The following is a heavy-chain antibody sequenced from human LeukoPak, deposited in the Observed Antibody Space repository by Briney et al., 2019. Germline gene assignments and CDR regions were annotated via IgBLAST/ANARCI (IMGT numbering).Heavy chain of an antibody. D-gene: IGHD1-26*01. CDR2: ITSSSTYI. Sequence: GGTLRLSCAASGFTFSSYNMNWVRQAPGKGLEWVSSITSSSTYIYYADSVKGRFTISRDNAKNSLYLQMNSLRAEDTAVYYCARDPYSGSYGNYYYYYMDVWGKGTTVTISS. V-gene: IGHV3-21*01. J-gene: IGHJ6*03. CDR1: GFTFSSYN. CDR3: ARDPYSGSYGNYYYYYMDV.